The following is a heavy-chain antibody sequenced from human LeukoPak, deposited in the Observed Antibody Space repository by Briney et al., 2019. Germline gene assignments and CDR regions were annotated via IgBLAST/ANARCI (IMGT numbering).Heavy chain of an antibody. J-gene: IGHJ5*02. Sequence: GGSLRLSCAASGFTFSNAWMSWVRQAPGKGLEWVGRIKSKTDGGTTDYAAPVKGRFTLSRDDSKNTLYLQMNSLKTEDAAVYYCTTDHRPGGTGWFDPWGQGTLVTVSS. CDR1: GFTFSNAW. CDR2: IKSKTDGGTT. V-gene: IGHV3-15*01. D-gene: IGHD6-13*01. CDR3: TTDHRPGGTGWFDP.